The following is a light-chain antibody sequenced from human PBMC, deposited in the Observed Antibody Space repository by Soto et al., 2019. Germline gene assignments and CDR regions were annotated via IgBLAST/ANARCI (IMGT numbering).Light chain of an antibody. CDR3: QQYGSSST. V-gene: IGKV3-20*01. J-gene: IGKJ5*01. CDR1: QSLSSSY. Sequence: ENVLTQSPGTLSLSPGERATLSCRASQSLSSSYLAWYQQKPGQAPRLLIYGASSRATGIPDRFSGSGSGTDFTLTISRLQSEDFAVYYCQQYGSSSTFGQGTRLEIK. CDR2: GAS.